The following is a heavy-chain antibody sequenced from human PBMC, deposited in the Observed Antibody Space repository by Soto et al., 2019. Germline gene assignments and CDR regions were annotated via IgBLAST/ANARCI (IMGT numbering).Heavy chain of an antibody. CDR2: ITGSGGST. D-gene: IGHD6-13*01. J-gene: IGHJ4*02. Sequence: GGSLRLSCAASGFTFSSYAMSWVRQAPGKGLEWISAITGSGGSTYYADSVKGRFTISRDNSKNTLFLQLNSLRAEDTATYYCTKGSAGSRPYYFDYWGQGSLVTVSS. CDR3: TKGSAGSRPYYFDY. CDR1: GFTFSSYA. V-gene: IGHV3-23*01.